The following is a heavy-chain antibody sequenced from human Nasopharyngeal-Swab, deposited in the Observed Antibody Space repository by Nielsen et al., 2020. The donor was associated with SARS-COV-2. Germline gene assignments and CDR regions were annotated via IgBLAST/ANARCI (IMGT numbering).Heavy chain of an antibody. V-gene: IGHV3-9*01. CDR1: GFTFDDYA. D-gene: IGHD3-22*01. CDR3: AKLPPDYYDSSASSDY. CDR2: INWNSGSI. Sequence: GGSLRLSCAASGFTFDDYAMHWVRQAPGKGLEWVSGINWNSGSIGYADSVKGRFTISRDNAKNSLYLQMNSLRPEDTALYYCAKLPPDYYDSSASSDYWGQGTLVTVSS. J-gene: IGHJ4*02.